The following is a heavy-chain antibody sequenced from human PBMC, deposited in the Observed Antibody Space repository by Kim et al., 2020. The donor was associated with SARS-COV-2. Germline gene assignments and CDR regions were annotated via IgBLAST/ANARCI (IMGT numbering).Heavy chain of an antibody. CDR1: GYTFTTFD. D-gene: IGHD3-10*01. V-gene: IGHV1-8*01. J-gene: IGHJ4*02. CDR3: AREGARESGGAIAY. Sequence: ASVKVSCKTSGYTFTTFDIYWLRQTPGQGLEVMGWMNPGGGNKDYEHKFKGRVTMTADTSLSTAYLELSPLRSDDTAMYYCAREGARESGGAIAYWGRGT. CDR2: MNPGGGNK.